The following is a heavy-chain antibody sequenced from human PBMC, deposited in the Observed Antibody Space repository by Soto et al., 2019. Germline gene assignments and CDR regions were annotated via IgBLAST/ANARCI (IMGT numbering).Heavy chain of an antibody. CDR1: GFTFSSYA. J-gene: IGHJ6*02. CDR3: ARDLQYQLLLNYYYGMDV. CDR2: ISYDGSNK. Sequence: HPGGSLSLSCAASGFTFSSYAMHWVRQAPGKGLEWVAVISYDGSNKYYADSVKGRFTISRDNSKNTLYLQMNSLRAEDTAVYYCARDLQYQLLLNYYYGMDVWGQGTTVTVSS. D-gene: IGHD2-2*01. V-gene: IGHV3-30-3*01.